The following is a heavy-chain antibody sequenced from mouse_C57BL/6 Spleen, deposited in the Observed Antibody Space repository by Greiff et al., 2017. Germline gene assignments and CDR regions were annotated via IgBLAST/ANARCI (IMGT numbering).Heavy chain of an antibody. V-gene: IGHV1-74*01. CDR1: GYTFTSFW. J-gene: IGHJ1*03. D-gene: IGHD1-1*01. Sequence: QVQLKQPGAELVKPGASVKVSCKASGYTFTSFWMHWVKQRPGQGLEWIGRIHPSDSDTNYNQKFKGKATLTVDKSSSTAYMQLSSLTSEDSAVYYCFTAVVATDFDVWGTGTTVTVSS. CDR2: IHPSDSDT. CDR3: FTAVVATDFDV.